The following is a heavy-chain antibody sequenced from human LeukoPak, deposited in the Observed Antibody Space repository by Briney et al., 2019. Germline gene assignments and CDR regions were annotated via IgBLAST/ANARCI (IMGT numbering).Heavy chain of an antibody. J-gene: IGHJ6*02. Sequence: GGSLRLSCAASGFAFSGSAIHWVRRASGKGLEWVGHIRSKANSYATAYAASVKGRFTISRDDSKNTAYLQMNSLKTEDTAVYYCTRDWNDVVNYYYYGMDVWGQGTTVTVSS. CDR1: GFAFSGSA. CDR2: IRSKANSYAT. D-gene: IGHD1-1*01. CDR3: TRDWNDVVNYYYYGMDV. V-gene: IGHV3-73*01.